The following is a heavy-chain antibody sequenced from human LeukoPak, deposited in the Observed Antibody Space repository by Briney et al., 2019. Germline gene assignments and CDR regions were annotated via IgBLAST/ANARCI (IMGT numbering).Heavy chain of an antibody. V-gene: IGHV3-9*01. CDR3: AKDKDEQWLVPYFDY. D-gene: IGHD6-19*01. CDR1: GFTFDDYA. Sequence: PGGSLRLSCAASGFTFDDYAMHWVRQAPGKGLEWVSGISWNSGSIGYADSVKGRFTISRDNAKNSLYLQMNSLRAEDTALYYCAKDKDEQWLVPYFDYWGQGTLVTVSS. CDR2: ISWNSGSI. J-gene: IGHJ4*02.